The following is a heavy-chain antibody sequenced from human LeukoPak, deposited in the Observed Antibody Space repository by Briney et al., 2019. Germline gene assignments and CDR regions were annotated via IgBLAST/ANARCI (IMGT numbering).Heavy chain of an antibody. CDR2: ISSSSSYI. D-gene: IGHD3-3*01. V-gene: IGHV3-21*01. CDR1: GFTFSSYS. CDR3: ASGGADTYYDFWSGYSGIDY. Sequence: GRSLRLSCAASGFTFSSYSMNWVRQAPGKGLEWVSSISSSSSYIYYADSVKGRFTISRDNAKNSLYLQMNSLRAKDTAVYYCASGGADTYYDFWSGYSGIDYWGQGTLVTVSS. J-gene: IGHJ4*02.